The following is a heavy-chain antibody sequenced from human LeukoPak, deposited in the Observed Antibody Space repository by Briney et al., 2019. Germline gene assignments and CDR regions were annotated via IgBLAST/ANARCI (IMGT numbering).Heavy chain of an antibody. Sequence: PSETLSLTCAVYGGSFSDYYWSWIRQPPGKGLEWIGEINHSGSTNYNPSLKSRVTISVDTSKNQFSLKLSSVTAADTAVYYCARSKPGYSSSWYGRNFDYWGQGTLVTVSS. D-gene: IGHD6-13*01. V-gene: IGHV4-34*01. J-gene: IGHJ4*02. CDR3: ARSKPGYSSSWYGRNFDY. CDR2: INHSGST. CDR1: GGSFSDYY.